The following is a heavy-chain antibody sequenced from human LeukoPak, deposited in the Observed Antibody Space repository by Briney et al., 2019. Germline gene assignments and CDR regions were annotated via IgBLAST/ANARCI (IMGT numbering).Heavy chain of an antibody. V-gene: IGHV3-48*03. CDR2: IGSSASII. D-gene: IGHD3-22*01. CDR3: ARRFPTMTHWYFDL. J-gene: IGHJ2*01. CDR1: GFTFSSYE. Sequence: GGSLRLSCAVSGFTFSSYEMDWVRQAPGKGLQWVSYIGSSASIIYYADSVRGRFTISRDNAKNSLYLQMDSLRAEDTAVYYCARRFPTMTHWYFDLWGRGTLVTVSS.